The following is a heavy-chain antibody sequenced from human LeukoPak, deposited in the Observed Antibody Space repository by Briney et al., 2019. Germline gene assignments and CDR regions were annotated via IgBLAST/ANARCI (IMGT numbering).Heavy chain of an antibody. CDR3: ASGGHGGGWSNFEY. CDR2: IYSGDST. CDR1: GFTVSRNN. Sequence: PGGYLRLSCAASGFTVSRNNLIWVRQPPGKGLEWDSVIYSGDSTYYAESVQGRFTISRDRTKNTVYLQMNSLRAEDTAVYYCASGGHGGGWSNFEYWGQGTLVTVSS. J-gene: IGHJ4*02. D-gene: IGHD6-19*01. V-gene: IGHV3-53*01.